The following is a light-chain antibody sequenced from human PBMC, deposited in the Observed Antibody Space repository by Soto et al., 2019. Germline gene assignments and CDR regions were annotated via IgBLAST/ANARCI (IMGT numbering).Light chain of an antibody. CDR1: QSISDY. J-gene: IGKJ1*01. CDR3: QQYYTYWHM. V-gene: IGKV1-5*01. CDR2: DAS. Sequence: DIQMTPSPSTLSGSVGDRVIITCRASQSISDYLAWYQQKPGKAPKLLIYDASNLESGVPSTFSGSGSGTEFTLTISSLQPDDFATYYCQQYYTYWHMFGQGTKVDIK.